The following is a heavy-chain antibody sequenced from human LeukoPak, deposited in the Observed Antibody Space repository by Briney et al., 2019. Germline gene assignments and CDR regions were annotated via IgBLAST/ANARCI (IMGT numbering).Heavy chain of an antibody. CDR1: GYTFTSYG. D-gene: IGHD3-10*01. CDR3: ARDAAALLWFGEYIDY. J-gene: IGHJ4*02. Sequence: ASVKVSCKASGYTFTSYGISWVRQAPGQGLEWMGWISAYNGNTNYAQKLQGRVTMTTDTSTSTAYMELRSLRSDDTAVYYCARDAAALLWFGEYIDYWGQGTLVTVSS. V-gene: IGHV1-18*01. CDR2: ISAYNGNT.